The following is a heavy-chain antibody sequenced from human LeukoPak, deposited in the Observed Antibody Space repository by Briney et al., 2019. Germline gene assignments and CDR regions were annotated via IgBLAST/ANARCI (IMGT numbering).Heavy chain of an antibody. CDR1: GGSISSGSYY. CDR2: IYTSGST. J-gene: IGHJ5*02. Sequence: TSETLSLTCTVSGGSISSGSYYWSWIRQPAGKGLEWIGRIYTSGSTNYNPSLKSRVTISVDTSKNQFSLKLSSVTAADTAVYYCAREADNWFDPWGQGTLVTVSS. V-gene: IGHV4-61*02. CDR3: AREADNWFDP.